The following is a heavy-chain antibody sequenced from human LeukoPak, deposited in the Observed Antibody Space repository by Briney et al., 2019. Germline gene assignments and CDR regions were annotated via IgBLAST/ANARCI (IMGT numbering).Heavy chain of an antibody. J-gene: IGHJ6*03. CDR1: GYSFSSYW. Sequence: GESLKISCKGSGYSFSSYWIGWVRQMPGKGLEWMGIIYPGDSDTRYSPSFQGQVTISADKSISTAYLQWSSLKASDTAMYYCARSGEGMYYDFWSGYYTNYYYYMDVWGKGTTVTVSS. V-gene: IGHV5-51*01. CDR2: IYPGDSDT. D-gene: IGHD3-3*01. CDR3: ARSGEGMYYDFWSGYYTNYYYYMDV.